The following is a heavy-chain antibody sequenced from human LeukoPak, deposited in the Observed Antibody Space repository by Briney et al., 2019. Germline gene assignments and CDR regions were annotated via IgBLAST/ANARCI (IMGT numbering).Heavy chain of an antibody. CDR1: GGSFSGYY. V-gene: IGHV4-34*01. CDR2: INHSGST. D-gene: IGHD1-7*01. Sequence: PSETLSLTCAVYGGSFSGYYWSWIRQPPGKGLEWIGEINHSGSTNYNPSLKSRVTISVDTSKNQFSLKLSSVTAADTAVYYCARDNWNYGSSMDVWGQGTTVTVSS. J-gene: IGHJ6*02. CDR3: ARDNWNYGSSMDV.